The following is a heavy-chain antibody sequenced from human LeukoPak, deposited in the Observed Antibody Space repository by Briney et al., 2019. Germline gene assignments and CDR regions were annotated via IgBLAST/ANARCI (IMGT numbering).Heavy chain of an antibody. V-gene: IGHV3-7*03. D-gene: IGHD5-24*01. CDR1: GFTFSNYW. CDR3: AKEGRSLQTY. CDR2: IKEDGTET. Sequence: PGEYLRLSCVASGFTFSNYWMTWVRQAPGKGLEWVANIKEDGTETYYVDSVKGRFTISRDNAKNSLYLQMNSLRVEDTAVYYCAKEGRSLQTYWGQGTLVTVSS. J-gene: IGHJ4*02.